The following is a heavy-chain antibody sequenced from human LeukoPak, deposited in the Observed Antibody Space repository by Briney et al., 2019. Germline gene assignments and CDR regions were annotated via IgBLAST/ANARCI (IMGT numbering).Heavy chain of an antibody. CDR3: ARESFSPVYYYYYGMDV. Sequence: PGGSLRLSCAASGFTFSDYYMSWIRQAPGKGLEWVSYISSSGSTIYYADSVKGRFTISRDNAKNSLYLQMNSLRAEDTAVYYCARESFSPVYYYYYGMDVWGQGTTDTVSS. V-gene: IGHV3-11*01. CDR2: ISSSGSTI. CDR1: GFTFSDYY. J-gene: IGHJ6*02. D-gene: IGHD3-3*01.